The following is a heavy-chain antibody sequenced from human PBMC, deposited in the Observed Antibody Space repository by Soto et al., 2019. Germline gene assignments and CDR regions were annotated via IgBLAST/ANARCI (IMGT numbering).Heavy chain of an antibody. CDR2: IYRSGST. CDR1: SGSISNDNW. V-gene: IGHV4-4*02. J-gene: IGHJ6*02. CDR3: ATNSYYSLGV. Sequence: QVQLQESGPGLVKPSGTLSLTCAVSSGSISNDNWWNWVRQPPGKGLEWIGEIYRSGSTNYNPSRKSRVTISLDKSTNQFSLQLSSVTAADTAVYYCATNSYYSLGVWGQGTTVTVSS.